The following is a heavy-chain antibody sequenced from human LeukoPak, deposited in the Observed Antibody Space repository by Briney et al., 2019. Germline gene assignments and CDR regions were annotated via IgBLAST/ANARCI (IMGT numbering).Heavy chain of an antibody. CDR1: GFNFGDYH. J-gene: IGHJ6*03. D-gene: IGHD3/OR15-3a*01. Sequence: NPGGSLRLSCAASGFNFGDYHMTWIRQAPGKGLEWISFISHSGMTISYAESVRGRFTISRDNAKNSLFLQMTHLGAEDTALYYCARGRTGHQSYYFYYMDVWGKGTTVIVSS. V-gene: IGHV3-11*01. CDR2: ISHSGMTI. CDR3: ARGRTGHQSYYFYYMDV.